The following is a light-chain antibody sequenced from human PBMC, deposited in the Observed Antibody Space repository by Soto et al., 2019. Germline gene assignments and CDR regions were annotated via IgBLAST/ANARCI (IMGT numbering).Light chain of an antibody. CDR3: SSYAGSKNFVV. CDR2: EVT. CDR1: SSDVGGYDF. Sequence: QSVLTQPPSASGSPGQSVTISCTGTSSDVGGYDFVSWYQQHPGKAPKLMIYEVTKRPSGVPDRFSGSKSDNTASLTVSGLQAEDEANYYCSSYAGSKNFVVFGGGTKLTVL. J-gene: IGLJ2*01. V-gene: IGLV2-8*01.